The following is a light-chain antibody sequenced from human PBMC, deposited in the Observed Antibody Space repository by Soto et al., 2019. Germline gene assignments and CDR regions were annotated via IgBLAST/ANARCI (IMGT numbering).Light chain of an antibody. Sequence: SVLTQPASVSGSPGQSIPIFCTGTNSDVGGYNYVSWYHQHPGKAPKLIIYGVTNRPSGGSDRFSGPKSGYTASLTISGLRAEDEADYYCSSYPNNGPPVGG. CDR3: SSYPNNGPP. V-gene: IGLV2-14*01. CDR1: NSDVGGYNY. J-gene: IGLJ7*01. CDR2: GVT.